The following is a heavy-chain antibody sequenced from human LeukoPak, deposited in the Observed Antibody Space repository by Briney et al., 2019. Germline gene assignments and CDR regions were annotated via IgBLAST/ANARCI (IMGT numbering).Heavy chain of an antibody. CDR3: ARVPAAIGSDRRNYYYYYYMDV. D-gene: IGHD2-2*01. CDR2: IYTSGST. Sequence: PSETLSLTCTVSGGSISSGSYYWSWIRQPAGKGLEWIGRIYTSGSTNYNPSLKSRVTISVDTSKNQFSLKLSSVTAADTAVYYCARVPAAIGSDRRNYYYYYYMDVWGKGTTVTVSS. V-gene: IGHV4-61*02. CDR1: GGSISSGSYY. J-gene: IGHJ6*03.